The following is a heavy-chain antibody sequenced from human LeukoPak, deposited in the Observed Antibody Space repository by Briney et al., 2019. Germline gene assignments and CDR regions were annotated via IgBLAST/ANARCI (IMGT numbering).Heavy chain of an antibody. CDR2: IYYSGST. V-gene: IGHV4-59*12. J-gene: IGHJ5*02. CDR1: GGSMSSYY. CDR3: ASEGSGDLVGATTNDWFDP. Sequence: SETLSLTCTVSGGSMSSYYWSWIRQPPGKGLEWIGYIYYSGSTNYNPSLKSRVTISVDTSKNQFSLKLSSVTAADTAVYYCASEGSGDLVGATTNDWFDPWGQGTLVTVSS. D-gene: IGHD1-26*01.